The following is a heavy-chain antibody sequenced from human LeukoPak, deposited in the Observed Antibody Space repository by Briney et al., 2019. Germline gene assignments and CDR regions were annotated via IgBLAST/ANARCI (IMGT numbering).Heavy chain of an antibody. V-gene: IGHV3-21*05. CDR3: AREYHSSSWTGDY. CDR1: GFTFSDYD. Sequence: GGSLRLSCAASGFTFSDYDMNWVRQAPGKGLEWISYIRSGGNYIYYADSVKGRFTISRDNAKNSLYLQMNSLRAEDTAVYYCAREYHSSSWTGDYWGQGTLVTVSS. D-gene: IGHD6-13*01. CDR2: IRSGGNYI. J-gene: IGHJ4*02.